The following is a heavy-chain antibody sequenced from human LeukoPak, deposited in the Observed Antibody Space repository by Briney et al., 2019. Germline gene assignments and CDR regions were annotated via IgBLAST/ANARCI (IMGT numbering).Heavy chain of an antibody. CDR2: IIPIFGTA. V-gene: IGHV1-69*13. J-gene: IGHJ4*02. CDR3: ARSQWLVVYYFDY. CDR1: VDTFSSYA. Sequence: GASVKVSCKASVDTFSSYAISWVRQAPGQGLEWMGGIIPIFGTANYAQKFQGRVTITADESTSTAYMELSSLRSEDTAVYYCARSQWLVVYYFDYWGQGTLVTVSS. D-gene: IGHD6-19*01.